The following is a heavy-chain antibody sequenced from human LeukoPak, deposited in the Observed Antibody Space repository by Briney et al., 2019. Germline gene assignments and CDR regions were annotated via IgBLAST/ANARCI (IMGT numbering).Heavy chain of an antibody. Sequence: GGSLRLSCAASGFTVSSNYMSWVRQAPGKGLEWVASINSDGSEGYYADVVKGRFTISRDNAKNSLYLQINSLRAEDTAVYYCAGSSYSSSSSVWGQGTMVTVSS. V-gene: IGHV3-7*03. CDR3: AGSSYSSSSSV. CDR2: INSDGSEG. D-gene: IGHD6-6*01. CDR1: GFTVSSNY. J-gene: IGHJ3*01.